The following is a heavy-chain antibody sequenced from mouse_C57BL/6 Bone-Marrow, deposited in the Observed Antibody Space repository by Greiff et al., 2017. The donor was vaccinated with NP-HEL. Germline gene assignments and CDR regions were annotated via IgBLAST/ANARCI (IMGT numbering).Heavy chain of an antibody. CDR2: IYPGSGNT. J-gene: IGHJ2*01. V-gene: IGHV1-76*01. D-gene: IGHD2-2*01. CDR1: GYTFTDYY. CDR3: ARSSYGYGLDY. Sequence: QVQLQQSGAELVRPGASVKLSCKASGYTFTDYYINWVKQRPGQGLEWIARIYPGSGNTYYNEKFKGKATLTAEKSSSTAYMQLSSLTSEDSAVYFCARSSYGYGLDYWGQGTTLTVSS.